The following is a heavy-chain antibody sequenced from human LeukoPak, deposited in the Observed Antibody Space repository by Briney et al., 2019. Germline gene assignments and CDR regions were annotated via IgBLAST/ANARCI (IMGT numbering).Heavy chain of an antibody. CDR2: IKQDGSEK. CDR3: ASGLGRAIYYGSGRADY. Sequence: PVGSLRLSCAASAFTFSTYAMSWVRQAPGKGLEWVANIKQDGSEKYYVDSVKGRFTISRDNPKNSLFLQMNNLRPEDTAVYYCASGLGRAIYYGSGRADYWGQGTLVTVSS. CDR1: AFTFSTYA. J-gene: IGHJ4*02. V-gene: IGHV3-7*01. D-gene: IGHD3-10*01.